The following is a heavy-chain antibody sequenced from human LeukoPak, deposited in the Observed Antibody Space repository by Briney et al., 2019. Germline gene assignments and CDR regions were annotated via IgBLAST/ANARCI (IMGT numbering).Heavy chain of an antibody. D-gene: IGHD3-16*02. V-gene: IGHV3-30*18. CDR3: AKDRSSSFDY. CDR1: GFTFSSYG. CDR2: ISYDGSNK. J-gene: IGHJ4*02. Sequence: GGSLRLSCAASGFTFSSYGMHWVRQAPGKGLEWVAVISYDGSNKYYADSVKGRFTISRDNSKNTLYLQMDSLRAEDTAVYYCAKDRSSSFDYWGQGTLVTVSS.